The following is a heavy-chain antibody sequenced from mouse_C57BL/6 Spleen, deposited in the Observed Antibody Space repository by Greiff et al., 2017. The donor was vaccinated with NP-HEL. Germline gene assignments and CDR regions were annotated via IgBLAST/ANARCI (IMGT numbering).Heavy chain of an antibody. V-gene: IGHV1-47*01. CDR2: FHPYNDDT. Sequence: VQLQQSGAELVKPGASVKMSCKASGYTFTTHPIEWMKQNHGKSLEWIGNFHPYNDDTKYNEKFKGKATLTVEKSSSTVYLELSRLTSDDSAVYYCARRGNYGYYAMDYWGQGTSVTVSS. J-gene: IGHJ4*01. CDR1: GYTFTTHP. D-gene: IGHD2-1*01. CDR3: ARRGNYGYYAMDY.